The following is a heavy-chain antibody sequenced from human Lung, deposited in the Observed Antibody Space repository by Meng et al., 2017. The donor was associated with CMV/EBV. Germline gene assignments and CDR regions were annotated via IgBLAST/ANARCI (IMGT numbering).Heavy chain of an antibody. CDR3: AKDGKSGGYFDY. Sequence: QVEVVWVGEGVVQPGGSLSLSGGASGLSTYGMHWVRQVPGKGLEWVAFIWFDGSSKYYADSVKGRFSISRDNSKNTLYLQMNSLRPEDRGVYYCAKDGKSGGYFDYWGQGTLVTVSS. J-gene: IGHJ4*02. CDR2: IWFDGSSK. D-gene: IGHD1-1*01. CDR1: GLSTYG. V-gene: IGHV3-30*02.